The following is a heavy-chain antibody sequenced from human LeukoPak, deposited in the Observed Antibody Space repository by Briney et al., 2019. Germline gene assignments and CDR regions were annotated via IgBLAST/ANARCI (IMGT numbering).Heavy chain of an antibody. D-gene: IGHD2/OR15-2a*01. Sequence: AASVKVSCKVSGYTPTELSMNWVRQAPGKGLEWMGRFDPEDGETIYTQKFQGRVTMTEDTSTDTAYTELTSLRSEDTAVYYCATDFYRGLQFDYWGQGTLVIVSS. CDR1: GYTPTELS. J-gene: IGHJ4*02. CDR3: ATDFYRGLQFDY. V-gene: IGHV1-24*01. CDR2: FDPEDGET.